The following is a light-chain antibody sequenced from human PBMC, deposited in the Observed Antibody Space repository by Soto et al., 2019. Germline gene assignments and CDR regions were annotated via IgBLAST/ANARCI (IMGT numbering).Light chain of an antibody. Sequence: QSVLTQPASVSGSPGQSITISCTGTSSDVGGYNYVSWYQQHPGKAPKLMIYVVTNRPSGVSNRFSGSKSGNTASLTISGLQAEDEADYYCSSYTSSSTYVSGTGTKVTVL. CDR1: SSDVGGYNY. CDR2: VVT. J-gene: IGLJ1*01. CDR3: SSYTSSSTYV. V-gene: IGLV2-14*01.